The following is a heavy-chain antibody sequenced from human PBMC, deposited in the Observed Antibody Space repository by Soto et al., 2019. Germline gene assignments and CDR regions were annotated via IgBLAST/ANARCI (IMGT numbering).Heavy chain of an antibody. CDR1: GYTFTGYY. V-gene: IGHV1-2*02. J-gene: IGHJ4*02. CDR3: ARASTRITMIVVAPRY. D-gene: IGHD3-22*01. CDR2: INPNSGGT. Sequence: ASVKVSCKASGYTFTGYYMHWVRQAPGQGLEWMGWINPNSGGTNYAQKFQGRVTMTRDTSISTAYMELSRLRSDDTAVYYCARASTRITMIVVAPRYWGQGTLVTVS.